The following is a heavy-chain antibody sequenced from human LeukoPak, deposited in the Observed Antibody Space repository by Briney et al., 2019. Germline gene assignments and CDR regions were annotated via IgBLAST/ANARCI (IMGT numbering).Heavy chain of an antibody. CDR2: FDPEDGET. V-gene: IGHV1-24*01. CDR3: ATDRCSGGTCYSDFDY. J-gene: IGHJ4*02. CDR1: GYTFTSYY. Sequence: GASVKVSCKPSGYTFTSYYMHWVRQAPGKGLEWMGGFDPEDGETIYAQKFQGRVTMTEDTSTDTAYMELSSLRSEDTAVYYCATDRCSGGTCYSDFDYWGQGTLVTVSS. D-gene: IGHD2-15*01.